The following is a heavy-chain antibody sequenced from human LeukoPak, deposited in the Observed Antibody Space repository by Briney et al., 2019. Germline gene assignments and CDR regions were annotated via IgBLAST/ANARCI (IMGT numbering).Heavy chain of an antibody. J-gene: IGHJ3*02. CDR3: ARRSVDIVATYAFDI. CDR2: IYPGDSDT. D-gene: IGHD5-12*01. V-gene: IGHV5-51*01. Sequence: GESLKISCKGSGYSFTRYWIGWVRQMPGKGLEWMGIIYPGDSDTRYSPSFQGQVTISADKSISTAFLQWSSLKASDTAMYYCARRSVDIVATYAFDIWGQGTMVTVSS. CDR1: GYSFTRYW.